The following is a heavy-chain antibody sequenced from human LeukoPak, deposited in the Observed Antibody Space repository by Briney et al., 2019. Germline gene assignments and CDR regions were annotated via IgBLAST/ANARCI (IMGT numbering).Heavy chain of an antibody. J-gene: IGHJ1*01. CDR1: GGSFSGYY. CDR2: INHSGSP. V-gene: IGHV4-34*01. CDR3: ARGGWKTDYYDSSGYYSTAEYLQH. Sequence: SETLSLTCAVYGGSFSGYYWSWIRHPPGKGLEWIGEINHSGSPNSNPSLKSRVTISVDTSKNQFSLKLSSVTAADTAVYYCARGGWKTDYYDSSGYYSTAEYLQHWGQGTLVTVSS. D-gene: IGHD3-22*01.